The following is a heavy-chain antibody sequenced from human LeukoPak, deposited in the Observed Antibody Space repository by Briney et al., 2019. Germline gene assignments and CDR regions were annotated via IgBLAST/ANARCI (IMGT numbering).Heavy chain of an antibody. J-gene: IGHJ4*02. V-gene: IGHV3-23*01. Sequence: PGGSLRLSCVVSGFTFSSYAMSWVRQAPGKGLEWVSAISGNGRTTYYADSVEGRFTISRDNSKNMLYLQMNSLRAEDTAVYYCARSETTGASNVLRFLERLSPFDHWGQGTLVTVSS. CDR2: ISGNGRTT. CDR1: GFTFSSYA. CDR3: ARSETTGASNVLRFLERLSPFDH. D-gene: IGHD3-3*01.